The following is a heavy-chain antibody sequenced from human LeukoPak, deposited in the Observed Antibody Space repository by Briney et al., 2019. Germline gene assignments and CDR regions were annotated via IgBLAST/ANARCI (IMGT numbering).Heavy chain of an antibody. CDR2: ISSRTSDT. Sequence: GGSLRLSCAASGLTFSDYYMSWIRQAPGKGLEWVSYISSRTSDTNYVDSVKGRFTISRDNAKNSLYLQMNSLRAEDTAVYYCTRVGSSRSVDYWGQGTLVTVSS. CDR1: GLTFSDYY. CDR3: TRVGSSRSVDY. V-gene: IGHV3-11*06. J-gene: IGHJ4*02.